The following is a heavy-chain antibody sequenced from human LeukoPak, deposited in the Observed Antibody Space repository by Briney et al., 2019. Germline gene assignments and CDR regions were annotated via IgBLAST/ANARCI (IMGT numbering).Heavy chain of an antibody. CDR3: ARDLVVVTGLRTRGSFDI. CDR2: INPSGGTT. J-gene: IGHJ3*02. Sequence: ASVKVSCKASGYTFTGYYMHWVRQATGQGLEWMGIINPSGGTTSYAQKFQGRVTVTRDTSTSTVYMELSSLRSEDTAVYYCARDLVVVTGLRTRGSFDIWGQGTMVTVSS. V-gene: IGHV1-46*01. CDR1: GYTFTGYY. D-gene: IGHD2-21*02.